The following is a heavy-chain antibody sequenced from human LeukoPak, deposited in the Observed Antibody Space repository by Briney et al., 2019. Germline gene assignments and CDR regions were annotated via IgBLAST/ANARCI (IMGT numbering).Heavy chain of an antibody. V-gene: IGHV4-38-2*02. CDR2: IYHSGST. J-gene: IGHJ4*02. CDR3: ARDPGIAVAAADY. CDR1: GYSISSGYY. D-gene: IGHD6-19*01. Sequence: PSETLSLTCTVSGYSISSGYYWGWIRQPPGKGLEWIGSIYHSGSTYYNPSLKSRVTISVDTSKNQFSLKLSSVTAADTAVYYCARDPGIAVAAADYWGQGTLVTVSS.